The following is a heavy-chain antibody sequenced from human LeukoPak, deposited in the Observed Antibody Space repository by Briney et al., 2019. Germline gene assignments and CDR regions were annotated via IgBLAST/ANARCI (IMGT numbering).Heavy chain of an antibody. Sequence: GGSLRLSCAASGFTFSNFAMTWVRLAPGRGLEWVSTVSGSGDSTHFADSVKGRFTISRDNSKNTLYLQMNRLRVEDTALYYCAKGSVDTSYIDYWGQGTLVTVSS. J-gene: IGHJ4*02. D-gene: IGHD3-10*01. CDR3: AKGSVDTSYIDY. CDR1: GFTFSNFA. CDR2: VSGSGDST. V-gene: IGHV3-23*01.